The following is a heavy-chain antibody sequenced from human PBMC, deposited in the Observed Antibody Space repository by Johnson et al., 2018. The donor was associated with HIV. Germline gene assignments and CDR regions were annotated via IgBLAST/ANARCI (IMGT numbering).Heavy chain of an antibody. CDR3: ARDDIRDGKSFDI. Sequence: QVQLVESGGGVVQPGGSLRLSCAASGFTFSDYYMSWIRQAPGKGLEWVSYISSSGSTIYYADSVKGRFTISRDNSKNTLYLQMNSLRAEDTAVYYCARDDIRDGKSFDIWGQGTMVTVSS. CDR1: GFTFSDYY. V-gene: IGHV3-11*04. CDR2: ISSSGSTI. J-gene: IGHJ3*02.